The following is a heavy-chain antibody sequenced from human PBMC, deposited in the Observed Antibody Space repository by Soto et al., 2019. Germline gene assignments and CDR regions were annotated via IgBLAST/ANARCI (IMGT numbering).Heavy chain of an antibody. CDR2: INAGNGNT. J-gene: IGHJ5*02. CDR3: ARTGTTFNWFDP. V-gene: IGHV1-3*01. Sequence: ASVKVSCKDSGYTFTSYAMHWVRQAPGQRLEWMGWINAGNGNTKYSQKFQGRVTITSVTSASTAYMELSSLRSEDTAVYYCARTGTTFNWFDPWGQGTLVTVSS. CDR1: GYTFTSYA. D-gene: IGHD1-7*01.